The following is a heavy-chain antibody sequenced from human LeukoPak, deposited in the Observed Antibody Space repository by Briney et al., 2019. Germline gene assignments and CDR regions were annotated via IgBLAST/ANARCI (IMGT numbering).Heavy chain of an antibody. J-gene: IGHJ2*01. D-gene: IGHD3-22*01. CDR3: ARDGGGGYYYVKWYFDL. Sequence: GGSLRLSCAASGFIFNSYGMNWVRQAPGEGLEWPSFISSSNSTIYYADSVKGRFTVSRDNAKDSLYLQMNGLRDEDTAVYYCARDGGGGYYYVKWYFDLWGRGTLVTVSS. CDR1: GFIFNSYG. CDR2: ISSSNSTI. V-gene: IGHV3-48*02.